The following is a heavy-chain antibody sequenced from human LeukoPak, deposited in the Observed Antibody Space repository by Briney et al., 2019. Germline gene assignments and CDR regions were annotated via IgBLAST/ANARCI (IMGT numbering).Heavy chain of an antibody. J-gene: IGHJ2*01. V-gene: IGHV4-38-2*01. CDR1: DYSLSSGYY. CDR2: IYHSGST. Sequence: SETLPLTCVVSDYSLSSGYYWGWIRQPPGKGLEWIGSIYHSGSTYYNPSLKSRVTISVHTSKNQFSLKLSSVTAADAAVYYCARHRVAAAGTNWYFDLWGRGTLVTVSS. D-gene: IGHD6-13*01. CDR3: ARHRVAAAGTNWYFDL.